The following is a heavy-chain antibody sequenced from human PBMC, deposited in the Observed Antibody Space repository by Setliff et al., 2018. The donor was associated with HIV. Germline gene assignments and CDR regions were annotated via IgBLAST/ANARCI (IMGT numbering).Heavy chain of an antibody. CDR2: IIPISGTA. J-gene: IGHJ5*02. CDR1: GGTFSNYG. D-gene: IGHD2-2*01. CDR3: ARDFGGYCSSMSCPGLFDP. V-gene: IGHV1-69*05. Sequence: ASVKVSCKASGGTFSNYGMSWVRQAPGLGLEWMGGIIPISGTANYAQKFQGRVTITTDESTSTAYMELSGLRSEDTAVYYCARDFGGYCSSMSCPGLFDPWGQGTLVTVSS.